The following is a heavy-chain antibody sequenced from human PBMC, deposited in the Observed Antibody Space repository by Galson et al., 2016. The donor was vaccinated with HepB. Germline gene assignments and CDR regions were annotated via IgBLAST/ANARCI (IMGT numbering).Heavy chain of an antibody. CDR3: ARKTVTPDWYFDL. J-gene: IGHJ2*01. Sequence: SLRLSCAASGFTFSNYAMNWVRQAPGMGLEWVSYISSSSSAIYYADSVKGRFTMSRDNAKNSLYLQMNSLRDEDTAVYYCARKTVTPDWYFDLWGRGTLVTVSS. CDR2: ISSSSSAI. D-gene: IGHD4-11*01. CDR1: GFTFSNYA. V-gene: IGHV3-48*02.